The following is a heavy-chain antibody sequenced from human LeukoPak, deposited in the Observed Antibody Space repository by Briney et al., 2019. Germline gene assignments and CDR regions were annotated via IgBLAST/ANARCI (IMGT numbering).Heavy chain of an antibody. D-gene: IGHD2-2*01. V-gene: IGHV4-30-2*01. CDR3: ARLSDVYQVLFSGYYYYYMDV. Sequence: PSQTLSLTCTVSGGSISSGGYYWSWIRQPPGKGLEWIGYIYHSGSTYYNPSLKSRVTISVDRSKNQFSLKLSSVTAADTAVYYCARLSDVYQVLFSGYYYYYMDVWGKGTTVTVSS. J-gene: IGHJ6*03. CDR1: GGSISSGGYY. CDR2: IYHSGST.